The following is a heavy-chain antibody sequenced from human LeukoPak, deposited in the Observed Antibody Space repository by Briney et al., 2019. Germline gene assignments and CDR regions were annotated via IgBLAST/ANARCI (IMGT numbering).Heavy chain of an antibody. J-gene: IGHJ4*02. CDR2: ISSSGIPT. Sequence: PGGSLRLSCAASGFTFSRCEINWVREAPGKGLEWVSYISSSGIPTYHADSVKGRFTTSRDNAKNSLYLQMTSLRAEDTAVYYCARDRVAGFDYWGQGTLVTVSS. V-gene: IGHV3-48*03. D-gene: IGHD6-19*01. CDR1: GFTFSRCE. CDR3: ARDRVAGFDY.